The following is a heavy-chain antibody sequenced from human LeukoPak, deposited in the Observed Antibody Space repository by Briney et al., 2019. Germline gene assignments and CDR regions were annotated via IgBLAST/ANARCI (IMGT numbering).Heavy chain of an antibody. Sequence: SETLSLTCTVSGGSISSYYWSWIRQPPGKGLEWIGYIYYSGSTNYNPSLKSRVTISVDTSKNQFSLKLSSVTAADTAVYYCARANPQRRERTYYYGSGSNYRSALPDYWGQGTLVTVSS. CDR1: GGSISSYY. D-gene: IGHD3-10*01. V-gene: IGHV4-59*12. CDR3: ARANPQRRERTYYYGSGSNYRSALPDY. J-gene: IGHJ4*02. CDR2: IYYSGST.